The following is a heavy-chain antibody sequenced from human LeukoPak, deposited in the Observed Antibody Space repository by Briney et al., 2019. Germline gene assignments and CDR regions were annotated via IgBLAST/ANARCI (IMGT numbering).Heavy chain of an antibody. V-gene: IGHV1-2*02. CDR2: INPNSGGT. CDR3: TRGSYYDSSGYSGVRLFDY. Sequence: GASVKVSCKAFGYTFTSNYMHWVRQAPGQGPEWMGWINPNSGGTNYAQKFQGRVTMTSDTSISTAYMELSRLRSDDTALYYCTRGSYYDSSGYSGVRLFDYWGQGTPVTVPS. CDR1: GYTFTSNY. D-gene: IGHD3-22*01. J-gene: IGHJ4*02.